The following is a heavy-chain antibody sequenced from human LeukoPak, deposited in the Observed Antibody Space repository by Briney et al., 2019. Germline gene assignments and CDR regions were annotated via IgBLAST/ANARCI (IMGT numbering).Heavy chain of an antibody. CDR2: INHSGST. CDR3: ARGPRTAMVTFLDY. Sequence: SETLSLTCAVYGGSFSGYYWSWIRQPPGKGLEWIGEINHSGSTNYNPSPKSRVTISVDTSKNQFSLKLSSVTAADTAVYYCARGPRTAMVTFLDYWGQGTLVTVSS. J-gene: IGHJ4*02. D-gene: IGHD5-18*01. V-gene: IGHV4-34*01. CDR1: GGSFSGYY.